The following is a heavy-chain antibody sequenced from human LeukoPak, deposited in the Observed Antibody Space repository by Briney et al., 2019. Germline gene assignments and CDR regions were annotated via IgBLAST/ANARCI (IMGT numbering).Heavy chain of an antibody. J-gene: IGHJ4*02. CDR3: ATTTSGTYLFDY. V-gene: IGHV1-2*06. Sequence: ASVKVSCKASGYTFTGYYIHWVRQAPGQGLEWMGRIKPNSGGTDYAQKFQGRVTMTRDTSISTAYMEVSRLTSDDTAVYYCATTTSGTYLFDYWGQGTLVTVS. D-gene: IGHD5-12*01. CDR2: IKPNSGGT. CDR1: GYTFTGYY.